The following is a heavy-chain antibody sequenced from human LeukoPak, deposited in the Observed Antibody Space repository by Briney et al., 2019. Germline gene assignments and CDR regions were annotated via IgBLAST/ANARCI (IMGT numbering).Heavy chain of an antibody. CDR3: ARGLRRYSKAFPFDY. V-gene: IGHV4-34*01. CDR1: GGSFSDYY. CDR2: INHSGNT. J-gene: IGHJ4*02. Sequence: SETLSLTCAVYGGSFSDYYWSWIRQPPGKGLEWIGEINHSGNTIYNPSLKSRVTISVDMSKNQFSLRLSSVTAADTTVYYCARGLRRYSKAFPFDYWGQGTLVTVSS. D-gene: IGHD5-18*01.